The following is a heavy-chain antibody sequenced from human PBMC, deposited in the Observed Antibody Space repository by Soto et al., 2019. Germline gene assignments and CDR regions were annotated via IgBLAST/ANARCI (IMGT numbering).Heavy chain of an antibody. CDR2: IIPIFGTA. D-gene: IGHD3-22*01. Sequence: ASVKLSCTASGGTFSSYAISWVRQAPGQGLEWMGGIIPIFGTANYAQKFQGRVTITADESTSTAYMELSSLRSEDTAVYYCASSVVVSPNGMDVWGQGTTVTVSS. CDR1: GGTFSSYA. CDR3: ASSVVVSPNGMDV. J-gene: IGHJ6*02. V-gene: IGHV1-69*13.